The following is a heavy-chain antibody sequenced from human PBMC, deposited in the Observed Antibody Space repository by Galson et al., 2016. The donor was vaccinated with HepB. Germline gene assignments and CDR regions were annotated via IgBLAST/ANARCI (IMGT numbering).Heavy chain of an antibody. Sequence: SLRLSCAVSGFTLRSYAMAWVRQVPGKGLEWVSSLTGSGTTTYYVDSVKGRFIVSRDNSKNTVYLQMNSLRAADTALYYCAKQPRGGANYDTYFDSWGRGTPVTVSS. CDR3: AKQPRGGANYDTYFDS. CDR2: LTGSGTTT. J-gene: IGHJ4*02. D-gene: IGHD3-9*01. CDR1: GFTLRSYA. V-gene: IGHV3-23*01.